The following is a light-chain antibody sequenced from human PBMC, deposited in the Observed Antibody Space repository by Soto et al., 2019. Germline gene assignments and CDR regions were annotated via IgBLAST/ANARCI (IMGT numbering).Light chain of an antibody. J-gene: IGLJ3*02. CDR1: SSDVGSYNL. CDR3: CSYAGSSNWV. Sequence: QSALTQPASVSGSPGQSITISCTGTSSDVGSYNLVSWYQQHPGKAPKLMIYEGSKRPSGVSNRFSGSKSGNTASLIISGLQAEDEADYYCCSYAGSSNWVFGGGTKVTVL. CDR2: EGS. V-gene: IGLV2-23*01.